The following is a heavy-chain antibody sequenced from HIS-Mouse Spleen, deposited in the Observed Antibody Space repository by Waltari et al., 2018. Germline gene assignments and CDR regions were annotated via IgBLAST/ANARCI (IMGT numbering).Heavy chain of an antibody. Sequence: QLQLQESGPGLVKPSETLSLTCTVSGGSIRSSSYYWGWIRRPPGKGLEWIGSIYYSGVTYYKPSLKSRVTISVDTSKNQFSLKLSSVTAADTAVYYCAREIPYSSSWYDWYFDLWGRGTLVTVSS. CDR1: GGSIRSSSYY. CDR2: IYYSGVT. V-gene: IGHV4-39*07. D-gene: IGHD6-13*01. CDR3: AREIPYSSSWYDWYFDL. J-gene: IGHJ2*01.